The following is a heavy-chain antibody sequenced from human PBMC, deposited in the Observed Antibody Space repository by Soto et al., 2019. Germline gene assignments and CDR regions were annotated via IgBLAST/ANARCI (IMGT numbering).Heavy chain of an antibody. V-gene: IGHV1-18*01. CDR3: ARDPPFITMVREEPDYGMDV. Sequence: GASVKVSCKASGYTFTSYGISWVRQAPGQGLEWMGWISAYNGNTNYAQKLQGRVTMTTDTSTSTAYMELRSLRSDDTAVYYCARDPPFITMVREEPDYGMDVWGQGTTVTVSS. D-gene: IGHD3-10*01. J-gene: IGHJ6*02. CDR2: ISAYNGNT. CDR1: GYTFTSYG.